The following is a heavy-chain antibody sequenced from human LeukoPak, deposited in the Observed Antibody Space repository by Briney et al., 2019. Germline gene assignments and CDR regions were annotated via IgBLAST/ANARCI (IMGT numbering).Heavy chain of an antibody. J-gene: IGHJ4*02. CDR2: INSDGSST. Sequence: GGSLRLSCAASGFTFSSYWMHWVRQAPGKGLVWVSRINSDGSSTSYADSVKGRFTISRDNAKNTLYLQMNSLRAEDTAVYYCAREASSGWTHFDYWGQGTLVTVSS. CDR1: GFTFSSYW. CDR3: AREASSGWTHFDY. V-gene: IGHV3-74*01. D-gene: IGHD6-19*01.